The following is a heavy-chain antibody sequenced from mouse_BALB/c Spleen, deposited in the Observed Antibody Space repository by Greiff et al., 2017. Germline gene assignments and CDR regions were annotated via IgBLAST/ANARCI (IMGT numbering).Heavy chain of an antibody. D-gene: IGHD2-14*01. CDR1: GFTFSNYT. Sequence: DVHLVESGGGLVQPGGSLKLSCAASGFTFSNYTMSWVRQTPEKRLEWVAYISNGGGSTYYPDTVKGRFTISRDNAKNTLYLQMSSLKSEDTAMYYCARGQVRRRGYFDYWGQGTTLTVSS. CDR3: ARGQVRRRGYFDY. CDR2: ISNGGGST. V-gene: IGHV5-12-2*01. J-gene: IGHJ2*01.